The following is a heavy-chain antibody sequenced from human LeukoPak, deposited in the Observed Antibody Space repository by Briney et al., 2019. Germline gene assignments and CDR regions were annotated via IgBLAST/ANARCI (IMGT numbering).Heavy chain of an antibody. V-gene: IGHV4-4*07. Sequence: PSETLSLTCTVSGGSISSYYWSWIRQPAGKGLEWIGRIYTSGSTNYNPSLKSRVTMSVDTSKNQFSLRLSSVTAADTAVCYCARGRHYYDSSGYYSPGRNWFDPWGQGTLVTVSS. J-gene: IGHJ5*02. CDR3: ARGRHYYDSSGYYSPGRNWFDP. CDR1: GGSISSYY. D-gene: IGHD3-22*01. CDR2: IYTSGST.